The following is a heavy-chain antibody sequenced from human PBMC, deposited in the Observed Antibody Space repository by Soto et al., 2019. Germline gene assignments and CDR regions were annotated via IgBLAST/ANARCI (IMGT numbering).Heavy chain of an antibody. CDR1: GFTVNGQKY. CDR2: LYIADGT. CDR3: ATWLLREHAFDI. Sequence: DVQVVESGGGLIQPGGSLRLSCAASGFTVNGQKYMTWVRQAPGKGLEWVSALYIADGTYYADSVKGRFTVSIDSSKNTVYLQMNNLSPEDTAVYYCATWLLREHAFDIWGLGTMVTVSS. V-gene: IGHV3-53*01. D-gene: IGHD2-15*01. J-gene: IGHJ3*02.